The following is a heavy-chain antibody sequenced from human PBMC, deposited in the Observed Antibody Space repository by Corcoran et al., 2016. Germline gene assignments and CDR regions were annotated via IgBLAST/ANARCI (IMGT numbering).Heavy chain of an antibody. J-gene: IGHJ4*02. CDR2: IKSKTDGGTT. Sequence: EVQLVESGGGLVKPGGSLRLSCAASGFTFSNAWMNWVRQAPGKGLEWVGRIKSKTDGGTTDYAAPVKGRFPISRDDSKNKLYLKMNSLKTEDTAVYYCTTDWKGIVATIKRVDYWGQGTLVTVSS. CDR3: TTDWKGIVATIKRVDY. D-gene: IGHD5-12*01. V-gene: IGHV3-15*07. CDR1: GFTFSNAW.